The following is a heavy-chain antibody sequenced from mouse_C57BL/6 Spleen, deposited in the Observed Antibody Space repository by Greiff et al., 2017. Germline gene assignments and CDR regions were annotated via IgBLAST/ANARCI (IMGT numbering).Heavy chain of an antibody. CDR2: ISSGSSTI. D-gene: IGHD1-1*01. V-gene: IGHV5-17*01. J-gene: IGHJ4*01. CDR3: ASPGGYGSPYAIDY. CDR1: GFTFSDYG. Sequence: EVQGVESGGGLVKPGGSLKLSCAASGFTFSDYGMHWVRQAPEKGLEWVAYISSGSSTIYYADTVKGRFTISRDNAKNTLFLQMTSLRSEDTAMYYCASPGGYGSPYAIDYWGQGTSVTVSS.